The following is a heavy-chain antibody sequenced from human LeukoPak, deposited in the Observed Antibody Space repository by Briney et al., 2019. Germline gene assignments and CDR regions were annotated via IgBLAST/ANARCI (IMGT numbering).Heavy chain of an antibody. CDR3: AREGIVAVSAVTSDAFDF. V-gene: IGHV1-2*02. CDR1: GYSFTGYL. J-gene: IGHJ3*01. D-gene: IGHD2-21*01. CDR2: INPKDGVT. Sequence: GASVKVSCKASGYSFTGYLVHWVRQAPGQGLQWLGWINPKDGVTKYVQNFQGRVTMTRDTSINTVYMELTRLRSDDSAVYYCAREGIVAVSAVTSDAFDFWGQGTMVTVSS.